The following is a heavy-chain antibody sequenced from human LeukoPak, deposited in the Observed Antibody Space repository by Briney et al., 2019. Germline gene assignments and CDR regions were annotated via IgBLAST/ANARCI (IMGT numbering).Heavy chain of an antibody. Sequence: PGGSLRLSCAASGFTFSSYWMHWVRQAPGKGLVWVSRINSDGSSTSYADSVKGRFTISRDNAKNTLYLQMNSLRAEDTAVYYCARLGYSQIHYFDYWGQGTLVTVSS. CDR1: GFTFSSYW. J-gene: IGHJ4*02. V-gene: IGHV3-74*01. CDR3: ARLGYSQIHYFDY. D-gene: IGHD5-18*01. CDR2: INSDGSST.